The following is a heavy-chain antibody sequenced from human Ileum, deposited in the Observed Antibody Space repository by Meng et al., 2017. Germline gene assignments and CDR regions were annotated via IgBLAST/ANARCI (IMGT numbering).Heavy chain of an antibody. CDR2: IIPVLGVA. Sequence: QVQRVQSGAEGKKQGASGKVSCKASGGTFYSYTISWVRQAPGQGLEWMGRIIPVLGVAKHAQKFQGRVTIIADKSTSTSHIELSNLRSEDTGVYYCASESPNSSGAHEDWGQGTLVTVSS. D-gene: IGHD3-22*01. J-gene: IGHJ4*02. CDR1: GGTFYSYT. CDR3: ASESPNSSGAHED. V-gene: IGHV1-69*02.